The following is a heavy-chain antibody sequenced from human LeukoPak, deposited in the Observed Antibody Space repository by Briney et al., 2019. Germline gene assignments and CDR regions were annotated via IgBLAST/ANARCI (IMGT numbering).Heavy chain of an antibody. D-gene: IGHD3-22*01. CDR2: ISGSGGST. J-gene: IGHJ4*02. Sequence: GGSLRLSCAVSGFTFSSYAMSWVRQAPGKGLEWVSAISGSGGSTYYADSVKGRFTISRGNSKNTLYLQMNSLRAEDTAVYYCANSYYDSSGYYEDFDYWGQGTLVTVSS. V-gene: IGHV3-23*01. CDR1: GFTFSSYA. CDR3: ANSYYDSSGYYEDFDY.